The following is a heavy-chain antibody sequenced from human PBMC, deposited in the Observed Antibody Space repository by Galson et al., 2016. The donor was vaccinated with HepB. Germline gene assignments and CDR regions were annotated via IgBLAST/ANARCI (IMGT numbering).Heavy chain of an antibody. CDR1: GFSLSTRGQA. CDR2: IYWDDDD. D-gene: IGHD2-2*01. V-gene: IGHV2-5*02. CDR3: VHRGEYAENDY. J-gene: IGHJ4*01. Sequence: PALVKPTQTLTLTCTVSGFSLSTRGQAVAWMRQTPGRALEWLALIYWDDDDRYSPPLKSRLSITKDNSKNQVVLKVTKVGPVDTGTYYCVHRGEYAENDYWGHGTLVTVSS.